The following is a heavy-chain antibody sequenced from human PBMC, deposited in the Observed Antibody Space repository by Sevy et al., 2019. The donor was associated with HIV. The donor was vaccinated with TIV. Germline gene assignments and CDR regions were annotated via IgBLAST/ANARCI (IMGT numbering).Heavy chain of an antibody. J-gene: IGHJ4*02. CDR1: GFTFSSYA. CDR3: AKDGPLPPPSSSGWFSGVREGIIDY. CDR2: ISGSGGST. D-gene: IGHD6-19*01. V-gene: IGHV3-23*01. Sequence: GGSLRLSCAASGFTFSSYAMSWVRQAPGKGLEWVSAISGSGGSTYYADSVKGRFTISRDNSKNTLYLQMNSLRAEDTAVYYCAKDGPLPPPSSSGWFSGVREGIIDYWGQGTLVTVSS.